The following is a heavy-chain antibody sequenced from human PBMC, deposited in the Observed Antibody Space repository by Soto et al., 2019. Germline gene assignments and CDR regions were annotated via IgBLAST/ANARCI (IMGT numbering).Heavy chain of an antibody. CDR3: ARENGYSAFDI. CDR2: IYYSGIT. D-gene: IGHD3-22*01. V-gene: IGHV4-39*02. J-gene: IGHJ3*02. CDR1: RESVHSSSYT. Sequence: SDTLTLTFTVSRESVHSSSYTWGWIRQPPGKGLEWIGSIYYSGITYYNPSLNSRVTVSVDTSKNQFSLRVTSVTAADTAVYYCARENGYSAFDIWGQGTMVT.